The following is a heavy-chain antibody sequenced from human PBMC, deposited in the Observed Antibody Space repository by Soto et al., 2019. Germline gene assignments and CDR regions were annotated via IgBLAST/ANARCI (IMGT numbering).Heavy chain of an antibody. CDR1: GFTFSDYY. V-gene: IGHV3-11*01. J-gene: IGHJ6*03. Sequence: GGSLRLSCAASGFTFSDYYMSWIRQAPGKGLEWVSYISSSGSTIYYADSVKGRFTISRDNAKNSLYLQMNSLRAEDTAVYYCARERVVVVAATPNYMDVWGKGTTVTVSS. D-gene: IGHD2-15*01. CDR3: ARERVVVVAATPNYMDV. CDR2: ISSSGSTI.